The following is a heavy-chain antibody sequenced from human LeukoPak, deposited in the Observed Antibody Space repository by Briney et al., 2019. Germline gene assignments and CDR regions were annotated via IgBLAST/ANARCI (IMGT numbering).Heavy chain of an antibody. CDR1: GFTFSSYS. V-gene: IGHV3-21*01. CDR3: ARDWNGGYDSSGYYPTPHDY. D-gene: IGHD3-22*01. J-gene: IGHJ4*02. Sequence: GGSLRLSCAASGFTFSSYSMNWVRQAPGKGLEWVSSISSSSIYIYYADSVKGRFTISRDNAKNSLYLRMNSLRAEDTAVYYCARDWNGGYDSSGYYPTPHDYWGQGTLVTVSS. CDR2: ISSSSIYI.